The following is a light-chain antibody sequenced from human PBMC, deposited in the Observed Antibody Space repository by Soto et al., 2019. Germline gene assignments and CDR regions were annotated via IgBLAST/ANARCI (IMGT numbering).Light chain of an antibody. CDR1: QSISLW. V-gene: IGKV1-5*03. Sequence: DIHLTQSPSTLSASVGDRVTITCRASQSISLWVAWYQQKPGKAPNLLLYQTSSLEPGVPSRFSGSGSGTEFPLTISSLQPDDFATYYCQHYKDYSWTFGQGTKVEVK. CDR3: QHYKDYSWT. CDR2: QTS. J-gene: IGKJ1*01.